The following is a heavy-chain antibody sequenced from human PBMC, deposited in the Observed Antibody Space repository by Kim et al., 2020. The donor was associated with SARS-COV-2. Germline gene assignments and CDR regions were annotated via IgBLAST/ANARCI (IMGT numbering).Heavy chain of an antibody. D-gene: IGHD6-13*01. Sequence: SNYQGGWVRQPTGKGLEWIGSFDYSGYPSYNPPLKSRVTISVDTSKNQFSLKVSSVTAADTAVYYCARHADNSRSYIFDYWGQGTLVTVSS. V-gene: IGHV4-39*01. CDR2: FDYSGYP. J-gene: IGHJ4*02. CDR3: ARHADNSRSYIFDY. CDR1: SNYQ.